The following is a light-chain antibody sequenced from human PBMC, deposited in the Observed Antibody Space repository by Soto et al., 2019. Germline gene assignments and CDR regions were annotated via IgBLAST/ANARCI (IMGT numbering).Light chain of an antibody. J-gene: IGKJ4*01. V-gene: IGKV3-11*01. CDR2: DAS. CDR3: QQYYHWPVT. CDR1: QSVSSY. Sequence: EIVLTQSPATLSLSPGERATLSCRASQSVSSYLAWYQQKPGQAPRLLIYDASNRATGIPARFSGSGSGTEFTLTVDTLQSEDIAIYYCQQYYHWPVTFGGGTKVDI.